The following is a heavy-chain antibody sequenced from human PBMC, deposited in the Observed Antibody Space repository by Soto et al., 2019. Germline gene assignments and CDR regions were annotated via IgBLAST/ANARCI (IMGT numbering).Heavy chain of an antibody. CDR2: IYYSGST. V-gene: IGHV4-39*01. D-gene: IGHD6-13*01. J-gene: IGHJ4*02. Sequence: XATLSLTCTVSGGSISSSSYYWGGIRQPPGKGLEWIGSIYYSGSTYYNPSLKSRVTISVDTSKNQFSLKLSSVTAADTAVYYCASLNDGYSSSWYGDLGYWGQGTLVTVSS. CDR1: GGSISSSSYY. CDR3: ASLNDGYSSSWYGDLGY.